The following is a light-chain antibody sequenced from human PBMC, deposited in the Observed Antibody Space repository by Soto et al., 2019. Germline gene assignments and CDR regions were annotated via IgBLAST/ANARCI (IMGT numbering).Light chain of an antibody. J-gene: IGKJ1*01. CDR2: WAS. CDR3: QQYYSAPWT. V-gene: IGKV4-1*01. Sequence: DIGRTRSPDSLTVSLGERATINCKSSQSVLYSSNNKNFLTWYQQKPGQPPKLLFYWASTRESGVPDRFSGSGSGTDFTLTISSLQAEDVAVYYCQQYYSAPWTFGQGTKVEIK. CDR1: QSVLYSSNNKNF.